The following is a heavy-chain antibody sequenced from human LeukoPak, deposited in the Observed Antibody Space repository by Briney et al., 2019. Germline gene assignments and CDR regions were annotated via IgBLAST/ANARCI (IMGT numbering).Heavy chain of an antibody. Sequence: GASVKVTCKASGYTFTMYGISWVRQAPGQGLEWMGWITTYNENTNYAPRFQGRVTMTADTSTNTAYMELRSLRSDDTAVYYCARGGRGYYFDYWGQGTLVTVSS. CDR1: GYTFTMYG. CDR3: ARGGRGYYFDY. J-gene: IGHJ4*02. D-gene: IGHD1-26*01. V-gene: IGHV1-18*01. CDR2: ITTYNENT.